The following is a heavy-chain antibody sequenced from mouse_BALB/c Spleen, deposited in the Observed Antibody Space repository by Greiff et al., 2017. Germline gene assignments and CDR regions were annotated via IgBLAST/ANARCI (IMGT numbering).Heavy chain of an antibody. D-gene: IGHD1-1*01. CDR1: GYTFTSYV. V-gene: IGHV1-14*01. Sequence: VQLQQSGPELVKPGASVKMSCKASGYTFTSYVMHWVKQKPGQGLEWIGYINPYNDGTKYNEKFKGKATLTSDKSSSTAYMELSSLTSEDSAVYYCARGYYYGSSPWFAYWGQGTLVTVSA. CDR3: ARGYYYGSSPWFAY. CDR2: INPYNDGT. J-gene: IGHJ3*01.